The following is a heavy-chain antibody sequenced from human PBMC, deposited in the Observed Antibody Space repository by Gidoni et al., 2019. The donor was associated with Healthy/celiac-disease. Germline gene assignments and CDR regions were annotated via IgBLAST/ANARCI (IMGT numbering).Heavy chain of an antibody. Sequence: EVQLVESGGGLVQPGGSLRLSCAASGFTFSSYWMSWVRQAPGKGLEWVANIKQDGREKYYVDSVKGRFTISRDNAKNSLYLQMNSLRAEDTAVYYCARDVTMLEWGYGMDVWGQGTTVTVSS. J-gene: IGHJ6*02. CDR2: IKQDGREK. CDR3: ARDVTMLEWGYGMDV. D-gene: IGHD3-3*01. CDR1: GFTFSSYW. V-gene: IGHV3-7*01.